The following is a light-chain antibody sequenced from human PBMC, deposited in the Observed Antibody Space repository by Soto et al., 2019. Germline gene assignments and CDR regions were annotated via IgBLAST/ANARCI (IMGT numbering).Light chain of an antibody. CDR1: QSVSSN. CDR2: GAS. J-gene: IGKJ4*01. Sequence: EIVMTQSPATLSVSPGERATLSCRASQSVSSNLAWYQQKPGQAPRLLIYGASTRATGIPARFSGSGSGTEFTLTITSLQSEDFAVYYCQQYDNWSPFTFGGGTKV. CDR3: QQYDNWSPFT. V-gene: IGKV3-15*01.